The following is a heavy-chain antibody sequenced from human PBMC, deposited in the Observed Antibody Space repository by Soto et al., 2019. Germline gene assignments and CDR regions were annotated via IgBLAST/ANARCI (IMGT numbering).Heavy chain of an antibody. V-gene: IGHV4-4*07. D-gene: IGHD3-10*01. CDR1: GGSISSYY. J-gene: IGHJ4*02. CDR3: ARDHYYYGSGSYYNGYYFDY. Sequence: KTSETLSLTCTVSGGSISSYYWSWIRQPAGKGLEWIGRIYTSGSTNYNPSLKSLVTMSVDTSKNQFSLKLSSVTAADTAVYYCARDHYYYGSGSYYNGYYFDYWGQGTLVTVSS. CDR2: IYTSGST.